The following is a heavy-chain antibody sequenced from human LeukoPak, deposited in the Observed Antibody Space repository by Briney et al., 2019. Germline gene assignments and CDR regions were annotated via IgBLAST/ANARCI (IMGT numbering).Heavy chain of an antibody. V-gene: IGHV3-43D*03. J-gene: IGHJ4*02. CDR1: GFTFDDYA. CDR2: ISWDGGST. D-gene: IGHD2-15*01. Sequence: PGGSLRLSCAASGFTFDDYAMHWVRQAPGKGLEWVSLISWDGGSTYYADSVKGRFTISRDNSKNSLYLQMNSLRAEDTALYYCAKGSSSNHYFDYWGQGTLVTVSS. CDR3: AKGSSSNHYFDY.